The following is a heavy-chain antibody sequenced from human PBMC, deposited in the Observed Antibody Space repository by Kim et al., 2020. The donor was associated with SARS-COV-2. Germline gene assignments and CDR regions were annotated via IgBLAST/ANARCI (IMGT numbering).Heavy chain of an antibody. CDR2: ISWNSGSI. CDR1: GFTFDDYA. Sequence: GGSLRLSCAASGFTFDDYAMHWVRQAPGKGLEWVSGISWNSGSIGYADSVKGRFTISRDNAKNSLYLQMNSLRAEDTALYYCAKDWEPYSSGWYQSAFDIWGQGTMVTVSS. J-gene: IGHJ3*02. V-gene: IGHV3-9*01. CDR3: AKDWEPYSSGWYQSAFDI. D-gene: IGHD6-19*01.